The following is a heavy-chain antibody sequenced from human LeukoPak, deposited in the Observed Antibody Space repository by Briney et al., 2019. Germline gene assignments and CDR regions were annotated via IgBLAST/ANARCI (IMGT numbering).Heavy chain of an antibody. Sequence: SETLSLTCTVSGDSISSYYWSWIRQPAGKGLEWIGRVYTSGDARYNPSLESRVTMSLDTAKNQFSLRLTSVTAADTAVYYCARYGDPNYYFDHWGQGTRVTVS. D-gene: IGHD2-21*02. CDR3: ARYGDPNYYFDH. CDR1: GDSISSYY. CDR2: VYTSGDA. J-gene: IGHJ4*02. V-gene: IGHV4-4*07.